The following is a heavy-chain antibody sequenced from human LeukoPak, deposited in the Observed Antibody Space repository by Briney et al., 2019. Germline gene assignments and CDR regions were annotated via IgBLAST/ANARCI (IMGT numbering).Heavy chain of an antibody. J-gene: IGHJ5*02. Sequence: SETLSLTCTVSGGSISSYYWSWIRQPPGKGLEWIGYIYTSGSTNYNPSLKSRVTISVDTSKNQFSLKLSSVTAADTAVYYCARHSAAIPRSWLDPWGQGTLVTVSS. CDR1: GGSISSYY. CDR3: ARHSAAIPRSWLDP. CDR2: IYTSGST. D-gene: IGHD2-2*02. V-gene: IGHV4-4*09.